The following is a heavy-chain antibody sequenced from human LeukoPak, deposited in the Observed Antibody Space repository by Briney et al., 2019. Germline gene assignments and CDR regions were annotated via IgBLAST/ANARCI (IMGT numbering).Heavy chain of an antibody. D-gene: IGHD6-13*01. CDR2: INPSGDTT. CDR3: ARETRSLVIGAAAGPWNY. Sequence: GASVKVSCKASGYTFSSYYMHWVRLAPGQGLEWMGIINPSGDTTSYAQRFQDRVTMTRDTSTSTVYMELSSLRSEDTAVYYCARETRSLVIGAAAGPWNYWGQGTLVTVSS. J-gene: IGHJ4*02. V-gene: IGHV1-46*01. CDR1: GYTFSSYY.